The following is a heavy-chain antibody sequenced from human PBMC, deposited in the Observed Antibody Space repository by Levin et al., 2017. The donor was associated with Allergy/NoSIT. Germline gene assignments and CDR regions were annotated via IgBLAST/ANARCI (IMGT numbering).Heavy chain of an antibody. V-gene: IGHV3-23*01. Sequence: GGSLRLSCAASGFTFSSYAMSWVRQAPGKGLEWVSAISGSGGSTYYADSVKGRFTISRDNSKNTLYLQMNSLRAEDTAVYYCAKDDYGYYYYGMDVWGQGTTVTVSS. J-gene: IGHJ6*02. CDR3: AKDDYGYYYYGMDV. D-gene: IGHD4-17*01. CDR1: GFTFSSYA. CDR2: ISGSGGST.